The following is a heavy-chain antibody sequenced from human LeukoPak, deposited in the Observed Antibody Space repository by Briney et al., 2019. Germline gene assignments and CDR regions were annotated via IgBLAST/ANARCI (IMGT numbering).Heavy chain of an antibody. V-gene: IGHV4-59*12. CDR1: GGSISSYY. J-gene: IGHJ4*02. Sequence: SETLSLTCTVSGGSISSYYWSWIRQPPGKGLEWIGYIYYSGSTNYNPSLKSRVTISVDTSKNQFSLKLSSVTAADTAVYYCARDGSTGYFDYWGQGTLVTVSS. D-gene: IGHD1-14*01. CDR2: IYYSGST. CDR3: ARDGSTGYFDY.